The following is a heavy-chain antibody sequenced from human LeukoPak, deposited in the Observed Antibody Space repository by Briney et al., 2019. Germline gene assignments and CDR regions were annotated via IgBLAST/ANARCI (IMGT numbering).Heavy chain of an antibody. J-gene: IGHJ4*02. CDR3: ARVSVVKGSGYYARDY. D-gene: IGHD5-12*01. Sequence: ASVKVSCKASGYTFTSYGISWVRQAPGQGLEWMGRINPNSGGTNYAQKFQGRVTMTRDTSISTAYMELSRLRSDDTAVYYCARVSVVKGSGYYARDYWGQGTLVTVSS. V-gene: IGHV1-2*06. CDR1: GYTFTSYG. CDR2: INPNSGGT.